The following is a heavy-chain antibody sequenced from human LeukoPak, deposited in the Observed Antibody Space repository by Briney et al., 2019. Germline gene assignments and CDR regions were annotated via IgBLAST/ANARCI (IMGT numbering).Heavy chain of an antibody. CDR3: ARVVRQWLGYFDL. V-gene: IGHV3-7*01. CDR1: GFTFSSYW. J-gene: IGHJ2*01. D-gene: IGHD6-19*01. Sequence: QSWGSLRLSCAASGFTFSSYWMSWVRQAPGKGLEWVANIKQDGSEKYYVDSVKGRFTISRDNAKNSLYLQMNSLRAEDTAEYYCARVVRQWLGYFDLWGRGTLVTVSS. CDR2: IKQDGSEK.